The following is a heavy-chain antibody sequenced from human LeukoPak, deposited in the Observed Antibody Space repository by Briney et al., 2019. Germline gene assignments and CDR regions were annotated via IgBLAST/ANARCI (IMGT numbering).Heavy chain of an antibody. CDR2: INPNSGGT. CDR1: GYTFTVYY. CDR3: ARLEGIAAVRY. J-gene: IGHJ4*02. D-gene: IGHD6-13*01. Sequence: GASVNVSCKASGYTFTVYYMHWVRQAPGQGLEWMGWINPNSGGTNYAQKFQGRVTMTRDTSISTAYMELSRLRSDDTAVYYCARLEGIAAVRYWGQGTLVTVSS. V-gene: IGHV1-2*02.